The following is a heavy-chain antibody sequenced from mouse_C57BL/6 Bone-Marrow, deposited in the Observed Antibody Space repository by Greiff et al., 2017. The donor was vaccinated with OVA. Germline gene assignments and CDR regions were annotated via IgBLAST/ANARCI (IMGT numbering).Heavy chain of an antibody. V-gene: IGHV5-16*01. D-gene: IGHD2-3*01. J-gene: IGHJ2*01. CDR2: INYDGSST. CDR1: GFTFSDYY. CDR3: ARDEGWLEYFDD. Sequence: EVKVVESEGGLVQPGSSMKLSCTASGFTFSDYYMAWVRQVPEKGLEWVANINYDGSSTYYLDSLKSRFIISRDNAKNILYLQMSSLKSEDTATDYCARDEGWLEYFDDWGQGTTLTVSS.